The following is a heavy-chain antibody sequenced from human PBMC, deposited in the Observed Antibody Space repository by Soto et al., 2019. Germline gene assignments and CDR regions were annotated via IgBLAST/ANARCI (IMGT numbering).Heavy chain of an antibody. D-gene: IGHD3-10*01. CDR1: EFTSSNYA. V-gene: IGHV3-23*01. CDR2: ISGSGGST. CDR3: AKDSKYYHVSGSFT. Sequence: RHSCAAAEFTSSNYAMGRVSQAPGKGLEWVSAISGSGGSTNYADSVKGRFTISRDNSKNTLYLQMNSLRAEDTAVYFCAKDSKYYHVSGSFTWGQGTLVTVSS. J-gene: IGHJ4*02.